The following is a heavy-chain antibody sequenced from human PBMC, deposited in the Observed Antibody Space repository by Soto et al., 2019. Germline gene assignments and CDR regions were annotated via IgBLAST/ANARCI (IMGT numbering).Heavy chain of an antibody. V-gene: IGHV4-39*01. CDR2: TYYSGGT. Sequence: SENLSLTCSVSGGYISSSSYYWGWIRQPPGKGLGWIGSTYYSGGTYYNPPLKSRVTICVXTSKNQFSLKLSSVTAADTAVYHYSRSAGHDVWSGYSCGLLGTNWFDPWGQGAMVTVSS. CDR1: GGYISSSSYY. J-gene: IGHJ5*02. CDR3: SRSAGHDVWSGYSCGLLGTNWFDP. D-gene: IGHD3-3*01.